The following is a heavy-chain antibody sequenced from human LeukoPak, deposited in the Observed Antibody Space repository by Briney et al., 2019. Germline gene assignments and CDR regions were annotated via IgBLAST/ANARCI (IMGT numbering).Heavy chain of an antibody. D-gene: IGHD2-2*01. CDR3: AKDIYPYQLLTLDV. Sequence: YPGGSLRLSCAASGFTFSSYAMSWVRQAPGKGLEWVSAISNSGGSTYYADSVKGRFTISRDNSKNTLYLQMNSLRGEDTALYYCAKDIYPYQLLTLDVWGQGTTVTVSS. J-gene: IGHJ6*02. CDR2: ISNSGGST. CDR1: GFTFSSYA. V-gene: IGHV3-23*01.